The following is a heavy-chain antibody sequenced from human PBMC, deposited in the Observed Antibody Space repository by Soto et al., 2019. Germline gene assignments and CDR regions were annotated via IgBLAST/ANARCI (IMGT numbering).Heavy chain of an antibody. Sequence: QVQLVQSGAEVKKPGSSVKVSCKASGGTFSSYAISWVRQAPGQGLEWMGGIIPIFGTANYAQKFQGRVTINADESTSTAYRELSSLRSEDTAVYYCASPLLSGSYSLPFDDWGQGTLVTVSS. D-gene: IGHD1-26*01. CDR2: IIPIFGTA. V-gene: IGHV1-69*01. J-gene: IGHJ4*02. CDR3: ASPLLSGSYSLPFDD. CDR1: GGTFSSYA.